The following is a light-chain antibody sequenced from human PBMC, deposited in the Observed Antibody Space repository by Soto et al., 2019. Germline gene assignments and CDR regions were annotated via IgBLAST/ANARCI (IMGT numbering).Light chain of an antibody. CDR1: QSVSSSF. V-gene: IGKV3-20*01. Sequence: EIVLTQSPGTLSLSPGERATLSCRASQSVSSSFLAWYQQKPGQAPRLLIYGASIRATGIPDKFSGSGSGTDFNFTISSLQPEDIATYYCQQYDNLPLTFGGGTKVEIK. CDR3: QQYDNLPLT. CDR2: GAS. J-gene: IGKJ4*01.